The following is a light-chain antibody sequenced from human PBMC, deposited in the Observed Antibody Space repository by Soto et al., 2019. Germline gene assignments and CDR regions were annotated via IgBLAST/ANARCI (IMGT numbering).Light chain of an antibody. CDR1: QSVSSSL. J-gene: IGKJ5*01. Sequence: EIVLAQSPGTLSLSAGESATLSCRASQSVSSSLLAWYQQKAGQAPRLVVYDSTLRANGVPDRFGGSRSGTEYTLTINNLEPEDFAVYYCQQRNVWPPITFGQGTRLEIK. CDR3: QQRNVWPPIT. V-gene: IGKV3D-20*02. CDR2: DST.